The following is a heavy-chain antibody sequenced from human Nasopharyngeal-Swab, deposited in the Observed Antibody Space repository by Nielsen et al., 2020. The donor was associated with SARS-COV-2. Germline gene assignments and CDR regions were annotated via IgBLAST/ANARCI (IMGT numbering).Heavy chain of an antibody. Sequence: KVSCKGSGYSFTSYWIGWVRQMPGKGLEWMGIIYPGDSDTRYSPSFQGQVTISADKSISTAYLQWSSLKASDTAMYYCARGRRGIMIVVPQGNWFDPWGQGTLVTVSS. CDR3: ARGRRGIMIVVPQGNWFDP. J-gene: IGHJ5*02. D-gene: IGHD3-22*01. CDR2: IYPGDSDT. CDR1: GYSFTSYW. V-gene: IGHV5-51*01.